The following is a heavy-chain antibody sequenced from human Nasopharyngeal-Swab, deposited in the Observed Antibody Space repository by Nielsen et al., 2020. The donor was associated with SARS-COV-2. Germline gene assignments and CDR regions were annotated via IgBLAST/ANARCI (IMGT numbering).Heavy chain of an antibody. Sequence: IRQPPGKGLEWIGYIYYSGSTNYNPSLKSRVTISVDTSKNQFSLKLSSVTAADTAVYYCARVEGGFYRPYYYGMDVWSQGTTVTVSS. CDR3: ARVEGGFYRPYYYGMDV. D-gene: IGHD3-16*01. CDR2: IYYSGST. J-gene: IGHJ6*02. V-gene: IGHV4-59*01.